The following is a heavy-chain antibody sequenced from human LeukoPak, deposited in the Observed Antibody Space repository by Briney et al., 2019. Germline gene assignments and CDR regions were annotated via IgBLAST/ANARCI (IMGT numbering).Heavy chain of an antibody. J-gene: IGHJ5*02. CDR3: ARGPNYGDYVELNWFDP. CDR2: INHSGST. Sequence: SETLSLTCAVYGGSFSGYYWSWIRQPPGKGLEWIGEINHSGSTNYNPSLKSRVTISVDTSKNQFSLKLSPVTAADTAVYYCARGPNYGDYVELNWFDPWGQGTLVTVSS. D-gene: IGHD4-17*01. V-gene: IGHV4-34*01. CDR1: GGSFSGYY.